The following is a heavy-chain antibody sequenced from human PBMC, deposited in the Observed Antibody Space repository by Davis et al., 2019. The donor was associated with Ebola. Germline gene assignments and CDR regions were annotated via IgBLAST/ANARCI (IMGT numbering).Heavy chain of an antibody. Sequence: VESLISSCQAPGYNFAKYYISWVHHLPRKGLGWMGIVYLDDSNTTYSPSFQGEVTIAADKYISTAYLQWSSLKASDTAVYYCTSVISVAAPPCWGQGTPVTVSS. V-gene: IGHV5-51*07. D-gene: IGHD6-19*01. CDR1: GYNFAKYY. CDR2: VYLDDSNT. J-gene: IGHJ4*02. CDR3: TSVISVAAPPC.